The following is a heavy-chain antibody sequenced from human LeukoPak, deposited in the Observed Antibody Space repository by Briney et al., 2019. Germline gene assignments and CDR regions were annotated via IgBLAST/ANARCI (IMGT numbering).Heavy chain of an antibody. CDR3: ARESAAANFDY. Sequence: SETLSLTCAVSGGSISSGGYSWSWIRQPPGKGLEWIGYIYHSGSTYYNPSLKSRVTISVDRSKNQFSLKLSSVTAADTAAYYCARESAAANFDYWGQGTLVTVPS. CDR1: GGSISSGGYS. V-gene: IGHV4-30-2*01. J-gene: IGHJ4*02. CDR2: IYHSGST. D-gene: IGHD6-13*01.